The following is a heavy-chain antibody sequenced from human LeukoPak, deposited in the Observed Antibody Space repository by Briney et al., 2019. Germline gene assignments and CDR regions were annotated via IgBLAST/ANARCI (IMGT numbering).Heavy chain of an antibody. V-gene: IGHV3-21*04. Sequence: GGSLRLSCAASGFTFSSYSMIWVRQAPGKGLEWVSPISSSSSYIYYADSVKGRFTISRDNAKNSMYLQMNSLRAEDTALYYCARGGGSGSYYGGYNFDYWGQGTLVTVSS. D-gene: IGHD3-10*01. CDR1: GFTFSSYS. CDR2: ISSSSSYI. CDR3: ARGGGSGSYYGGYNFDY. J-gene: IGHJ4*02.